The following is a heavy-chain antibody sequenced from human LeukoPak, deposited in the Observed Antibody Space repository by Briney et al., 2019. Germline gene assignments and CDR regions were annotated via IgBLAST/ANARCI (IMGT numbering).Heavy chain of an antibody. CDR3: AKDPESVAVAGTGDY. CDR2: ISGDGGST. J-gene: IGHJ4*02. V-gene: IGHV3-43*02. D-gene: IGHD6-19*01. Sequence: GGSLRLSCAASGFTFDDYAMHLVRRAPGKGLEWVSLISGDGGSTYYADSVKGRFTISRDNSKNSLYLQMNSLRTEDTALYYCAKDPESVAVAGTGDYWGQGTLVTVSS. CDR1: GFTFDDYA.